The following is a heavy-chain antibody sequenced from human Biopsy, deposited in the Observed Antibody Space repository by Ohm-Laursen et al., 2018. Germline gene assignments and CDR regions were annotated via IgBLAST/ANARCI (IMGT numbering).Heavy chain of an antibody. V-gene: IGHV1-24*01. Sequence: GASVKVSCKVSGYTLTDLSMHWVRQAPGKGLEWMGGFAPENGKTIYAQKFQGRVTMTEDTSTDTAYMELSNLRSEDKAVYYCAGDINNWNLNYWGQGTLVIVSS. D-gene: IGHD1-20*01. CDR3: AGDINNWNLNY. J-gene: IGHJ4*02. CDR2: FAPENGKT. CDR1: GYTLTDLS.